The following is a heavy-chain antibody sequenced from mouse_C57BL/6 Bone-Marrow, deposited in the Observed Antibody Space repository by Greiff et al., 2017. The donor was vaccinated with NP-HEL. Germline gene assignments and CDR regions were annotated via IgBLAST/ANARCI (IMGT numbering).Heavy chain of an antibody. V-gene: IGHV1-64*01. CDR3: ARRGSSYNYAMDY. CDR2: IHPNSGST. CDR1: GYTFTSYW. D-gene: IGHD1-1*01. J-gene: IGHJ4*01. Sequence: QVQLKEPGAELVKPGASVKLSCKASGYTFTSYWMHWVKQRPGQGLEWIGMIHPNSGSTNYNEKFKSKATLTVDKSSSTAYMQLSSLTSEDSAVDYCARRGSSYNYAMDYWGQGTSVTVSS.